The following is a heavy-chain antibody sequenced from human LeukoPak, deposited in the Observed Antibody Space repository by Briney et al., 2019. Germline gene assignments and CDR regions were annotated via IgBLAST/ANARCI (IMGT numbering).Heavy chain of an antibody. D-gene: IGHD3-22*01. CDR3: ARASDYYDSSGYYYYFDY. J-gene: IGHJ4*02. Sequence: PSETLSLTCTVSGGSVSSGSYYWSWIRQPPGKGLGWIGYIYYSGSTNYNPSLKSRVTISVDTSKNQFSLKLSSVTAADTAVYYCARASDYYDSSGYYYYFDYWGQGTLVTVSS. CDR1: GGSVSSGSYY. CDR2: IYYSGST. V-gene: IGHV4-61*01.